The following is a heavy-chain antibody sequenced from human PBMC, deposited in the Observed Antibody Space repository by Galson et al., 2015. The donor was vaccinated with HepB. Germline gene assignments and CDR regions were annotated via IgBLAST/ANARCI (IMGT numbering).Heavy chain of an antibody. J-gene: IGHJ5*02. Sequence: SVKVSCKASGGTFSSHAISWVRQAPGQGHEWMGGITPIFGGARYARKFQGRVTFTADEATNTVYMELNSLTSDDTAVYYCARDVVGATLWFDPWGQGTLVTVSS. CDR2: ITPIFGGA. CDR1: GGTFSSHA. CDR3: ARDVVGATLWFDP. V-gene: IGHV1-69*13. D-gene: IGHD2-15*01.